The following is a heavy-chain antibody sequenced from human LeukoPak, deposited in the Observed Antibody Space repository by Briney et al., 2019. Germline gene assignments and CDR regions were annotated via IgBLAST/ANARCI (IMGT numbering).Heavy chain of an antibody. Sequence: SVEVSCKASGGTFSSYAISWVRQAPGQGLEWMGGIIPIFGTANYAQKFRGRVTITADESTSTAYMELSSLRSEDTAVYYCASRISGIAVALSYYYYMDVWGKGTTVTVSS. J-gene: IGHJ6*03. CDR2: IIPIFGTA. CDR1: GGTFSSYA. V-gene: IGHV1-69*01. CDR3: ASRISGIAVALSYYYYMDV. D-gene: IGHD6-19*01.